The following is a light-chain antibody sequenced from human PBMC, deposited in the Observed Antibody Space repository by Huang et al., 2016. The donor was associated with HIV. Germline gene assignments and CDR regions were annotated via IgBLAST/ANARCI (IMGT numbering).Light chain of an antibody. Sequence: EIVLTQSPATLSFFPGESVILSCRASQNINTHLAWYQQRPGQPPRLLIYDASRRVPGVAARFSGSGSGTDFTLTISSLESEDFATYYCQQRVNGLTFGGGTKV. V-gene: IGKV3-11*01. J-gene: IGKJ4*01. CDR2: DAS. CDR3: QQRVNGLT. CDR1: QNINTH.